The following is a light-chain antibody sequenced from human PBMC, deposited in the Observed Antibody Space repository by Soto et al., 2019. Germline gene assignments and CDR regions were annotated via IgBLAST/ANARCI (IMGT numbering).Light chain of an antibody. V-gene: IGKV3-20*01. J-gene: IGKJ1*01. Sequence: EIVLTQSPGTLSLSPGERATLSCRATQSISSSYLAWYQQKPGQAPRLLIYGASSRATGIPDRFSGSGSGTDFTLTISRLEPEDFAVYYCQQYDTSPPLTFCQGTKVEI. CDR3: QQYDTSPPLT. CDR2: GAS. CDR1: QSISSSY.